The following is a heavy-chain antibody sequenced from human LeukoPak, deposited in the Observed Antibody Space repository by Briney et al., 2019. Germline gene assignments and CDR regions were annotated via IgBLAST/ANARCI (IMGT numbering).Heavy chain of an antibody. J-gene: IGHJ4*02. D-gene: IGHD3-10*01. CDR1: GFTFSSSW. V-gene: IGHV3-74*01. CDR3: AYMTKGN. Sequence: PGGSLRLSCAASGFTFSSSWMHWVRQAPGKGLVWVSSINSDGTTTNHADSVRGRFTISRDNAKNTLYLQMNSLRVEDTAVYYCAYMTKGNWGQGTLVTVSS. CDR2: INSDGTTT.